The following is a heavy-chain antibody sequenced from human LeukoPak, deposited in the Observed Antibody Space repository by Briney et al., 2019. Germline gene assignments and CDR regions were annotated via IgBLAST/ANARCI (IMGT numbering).Heavy chain of an antibody. CDR2: LNPKSGRT. CDR1: GYSFISYD. CDR3: AKENFSY. V-gene: IGHV1-8*03. J-gene: IGHJ4*02. D-gene: IGHD1-7*01. Sequence: ASVRVSCTASGYSFISYDINWVRQTSGQGLEWLGWLNPKSGRTGYAQRFQGRVTITRDTSKNTAYLELSSLKSEDTAVYYCAKENFSYWGQGTLVTVSS.